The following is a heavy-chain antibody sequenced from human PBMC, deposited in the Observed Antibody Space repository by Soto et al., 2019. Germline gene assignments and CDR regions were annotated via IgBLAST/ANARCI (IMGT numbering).Heavy chain of an antibody. V-gene: IGHV3-15*01. CDR3: TSGTGRSDFDY. D-gene: IGHD3-3*01. Sequence: GGSLRLSCAASGFTFSDAWMSWVRQAPGKGLEWVGRIKSKAEGATRDFAAPVKGRFAISRDDSKNTLFLQMSSLKIEDSAVYYCTSGTGRSDFDYWGLGTLVTVSS. CDR1: GFTFSDAW. J-gene: IGHJ4*02. CDR2: IKSKAEGATR.